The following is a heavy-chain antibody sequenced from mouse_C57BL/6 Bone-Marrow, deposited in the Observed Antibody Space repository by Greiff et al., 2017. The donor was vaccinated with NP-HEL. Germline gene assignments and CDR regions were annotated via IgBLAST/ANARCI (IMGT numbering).Heavy chain of an antibody. CDR3: ARRGLRRGYYFDY. V-gene: IGHV5-16*01. CDR1: GFTFSDYY. CDR2: INYDGSST. D-gene: IGHD2-4*01. Sequence: EVMLVESEGGLVQPGSSMKPSCTASGFTFSDYYMAWVRQVPEKGLEWVANINYDGSSTYYLDSLKSRFIISRDNAKNILYLQMSSLKSEDTATYYCARRGLRRGYYFDYWGQGTTLTVSS. J-gene: IGHJ2*01.